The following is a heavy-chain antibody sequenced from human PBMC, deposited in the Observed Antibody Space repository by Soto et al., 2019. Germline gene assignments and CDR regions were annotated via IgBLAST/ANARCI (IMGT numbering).Heavy chain of an antibody. J-gene: IGHJ4*02. CDR3: AREGRYNLNS. D-gene: IGHD1-20*01. Sequence: VSLTCVVSDDSMREAIVLRWVRRTPGKGLEWIGEVHHSKGALYNPSLSSRVTVSADVFSNKFFLEVRSVGAADTAVYYCAREGRYNLNSWGQGIQV. V-gene: IGHV4-4*02. CDR2: VHHSKGA. CDR1: DDSMREAIV.